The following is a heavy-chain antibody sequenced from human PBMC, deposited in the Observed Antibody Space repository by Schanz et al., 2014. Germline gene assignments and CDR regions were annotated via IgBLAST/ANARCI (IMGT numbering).Heavy chain of an antibody. Sequence: QVQLVQSGAEVKKPGSPVKVSCKSSGGTFSSYAISWVRQAPGQGLEWMGRIIPSLGLAKYEQKFQDKVTITADTSTTTAYMELSGLRAEDTAVYYCARDRLECGAECYSVEVFEIWGQGTLVTVSS. CDR3: ARDRLECGAECYSVEVFEI. D-gene: IGHD2-21*01. J-gene: IGHJ4*02. CDR1: GGTFSSYA. V-gene: IGHV1-69*09. CDR2: IIPSLGLA.